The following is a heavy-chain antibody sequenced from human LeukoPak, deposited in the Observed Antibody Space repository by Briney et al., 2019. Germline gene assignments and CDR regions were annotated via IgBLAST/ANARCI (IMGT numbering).Heavy chain of an antibody. D-gene: IGHD6-13*01. CDR2: ISSNGGST. CDR3: ARRSSSWFHYFDY. CDR1: GFTFSNYA. J-gene: IGHJ4*02. Sequence: GGSLRLSCAASGFTFSNYAMHWVRQAPGKGLEYVSAISSNGGSTYYANSVKGRFTISRDNSNNTLYLQMGSLRAEDMAVYYCARRSSSWFHYFDYWGLGTLVTVSS. V-gene: IGHV3-64*01.